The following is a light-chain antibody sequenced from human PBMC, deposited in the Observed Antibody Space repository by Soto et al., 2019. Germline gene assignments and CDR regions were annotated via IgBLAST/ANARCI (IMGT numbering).Light chain of an antibody. CDR3: SSYTDSDTRV. CDR2: EVS. J-gene: IGLJ1*01. CDR1: SSDVGGYNY. Sequence: QSALTQPASVSGSPGQSITISCTGTSSDVGGYNYVSWYQQHPGKAPKVMIYEVSYRPSGVSNRFSGSKSGNTASLTISGLQADDEADYYCSSYTDSDTRVFGTGTKVTVL. V-gene: IGLV2-14*01.